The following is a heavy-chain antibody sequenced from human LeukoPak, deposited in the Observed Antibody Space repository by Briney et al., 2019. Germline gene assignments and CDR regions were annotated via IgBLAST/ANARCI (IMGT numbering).Heavy chain of an antibody. CDR3: ARTDSSGSFDY. CDR1: GFKFSNFA. J-gene: IGHJ4*02. D-gene: IGHD3-22*01. V-gene: IGHV3-23*01. CDR2: ISGSGGTT. Sequence: PGGSLRLSCAASGFKFSNFAMNWVRQAPGKGLEWVSFISGSGGTTHYADSVKGRFTISRDDSKNMVYLQMNSLRAEDTAVYYCARTDSSGSFDYWGQGTLVTVSS.